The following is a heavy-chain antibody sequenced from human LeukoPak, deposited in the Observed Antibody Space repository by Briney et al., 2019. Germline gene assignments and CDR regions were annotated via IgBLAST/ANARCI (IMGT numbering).Heavy chain of an antibody. D-gene: IGHD6-19*01. V-gene: IGHV4-59*08. CDR1: DDPINYYY. CDR2: ISYTGST. CDR3: ASRSSGWYYGLDV. J-gene: IGHJ6*02. Sequence: SETLSLTCNVSDDPINYYYWSWIRQPPGKGLEWIGYISYTGSTSYSPSLKSRVTISVDTSKNQFSLKLSSVTAADTAVYYCASRSSGWYYGLDVWGQGTTVTVSS.